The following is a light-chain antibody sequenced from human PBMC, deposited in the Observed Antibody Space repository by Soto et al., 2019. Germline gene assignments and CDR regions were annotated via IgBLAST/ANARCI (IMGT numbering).Light chain of an antibody. Sequence: QSVLTQPPSVSGTPGQRVTISCSGSRSNIGSNTVNWYQDLPGTAPKLLVYDNHHRPSGVPDRFSGSKSGTSASLAISGLQSEVEAEYYCAAWDDSLNAFYVFGTGTKVTVL. V-gene: IGLV1-44*01. CDR1: RSNIGSNT. J-gene: IGLJ1*01. CDR2: DNH. CDR3: AAWDDSLNAFYV.